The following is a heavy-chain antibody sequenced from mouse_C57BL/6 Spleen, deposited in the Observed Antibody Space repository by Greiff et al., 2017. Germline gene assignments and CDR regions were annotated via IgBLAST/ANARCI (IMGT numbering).Heavy chain of an antibody. Sequence: QVQLQQPGAELVKPGASVKLSCKASGYTFTSYWMQWVKQRPGQGLEWIGEIDPSDSYTNYNQKFKGKATLTVDTSYSTAYMQLSSLTSEDSAVYYCANYYYAMDYWGQGTSVTVSS. J-gene: IGHJ4*01. CDR3: ANYYYAMDY. CDR1: GYTFTSYW. CDR2: IDPSDSYT. V-gene: IGHV1-50*01.